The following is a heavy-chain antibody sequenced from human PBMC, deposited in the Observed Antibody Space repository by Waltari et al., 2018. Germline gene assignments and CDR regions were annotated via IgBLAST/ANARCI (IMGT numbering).Heavy chain of an antibody. CDR3: AKDVFSTSPSYGMDV. D-gene: IGHD2-2*01. Sequence: EVQLVESGGGLVQPGRSLRLSCAASGFPFDDYAMHWVRQAPGKGLEWVSGISWNSGSIGYADSVKGRFTISRDNAKNSLYLQMNSLRAEDTALYYCAKDVFSTSPSYGMDVWGQGTTVTVSS. J-gene: IGHJ6*02. CDR1: GFPFDDYA. V-gene: IGHV3-9*01. CDR2: ISWNSGSI.